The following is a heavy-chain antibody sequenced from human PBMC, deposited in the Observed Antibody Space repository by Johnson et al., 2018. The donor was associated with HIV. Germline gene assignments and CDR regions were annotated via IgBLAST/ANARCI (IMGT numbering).Heavy chain of an antibody. V-gene: IGHV3-15*01. D-gene: IGHD2-2*01. CDR1: GFTFSNAW. CDR3: TTEKHAPRAFDI. Sequence: VQMVESGGGLVKPGGSLRLSCAASGFTFSNAWMSLVRQAPGQGLEWVGRIKSKTDGGTTDYAAPVKGRFTISRDDSKNTLYLQMNSLKTEDTAVYYCTTEKHAPRAFDIWGQGTMVTVSS. CDR2: IKSKTDGGTT. J-gene: IGHJ3*02.